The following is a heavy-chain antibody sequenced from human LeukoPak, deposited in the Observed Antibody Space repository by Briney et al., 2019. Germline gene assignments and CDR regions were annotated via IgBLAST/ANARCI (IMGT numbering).Heavy chain of an antibody. CDR3: ASSPQYCSGGSCYQAGDY. CDR2: IIPIFGIA. V-gene: IGHV1-69*04. D-gene: IGHD2-15*01. Sequence: ASVKVSCKASGGTFSSYAISWVRQAPGQGLEWMGRIIPIFGIANYAQMFQGRVTITADKSTSTAYMELSSLRSEDTAVYYCASSPQYCSGGSCYQAGDYWGQGTLVTVSS. CDR1: GGTFSSYA. J-gene: IGHJ4*02.